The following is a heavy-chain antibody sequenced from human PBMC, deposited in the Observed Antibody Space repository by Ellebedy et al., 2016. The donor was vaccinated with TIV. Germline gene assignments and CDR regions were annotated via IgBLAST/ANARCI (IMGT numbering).Heavy chain of an antibody. CDR3: ASGPNQYFFHY. CDR2: SSYSGST. J-gene: IGHJ4*02. CDR1: GFAISIDP. Sequence: MPSETLSLTCTVSGFAISIDPWSWIRQPPLQGLEWIGSSSYSGSTNYNPSLKSRVTISVDTSKNQFSLRLSSVTAEDTEGYYCASGPNQYFFHYWGQGTLVTVSS. D-gene: IGHD1-14*01. V-gene: IGHV4-59*01.